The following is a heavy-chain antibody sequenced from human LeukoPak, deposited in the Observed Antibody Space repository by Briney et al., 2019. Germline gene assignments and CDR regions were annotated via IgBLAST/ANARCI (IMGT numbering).Heavy chain of an antibody. V-gene: IGHV3-23*01. D-gene: IGHD6-19*01. J-gene: IGHJ3*02. CDR3: AKVRDTRDWYKDAFDI. CDR2: ITGTGGST. CDR1: GFTFSSYA. Sequence: PGGSLRLSCAASGFTFSSYAMSWVRQAPGKGLEGVSAITGTGGSTYYVASVKGRFTVSRDNSKNTLYLQMSSLRAEDTAMYYCAKVRDTRDWYKDAFDIWGQGTRVTVSS.